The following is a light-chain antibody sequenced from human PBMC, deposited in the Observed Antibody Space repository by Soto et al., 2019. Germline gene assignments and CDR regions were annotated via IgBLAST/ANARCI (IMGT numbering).Light chain of an antibody. CDR2: DAS. CDR1: QVISTS. V-gene: IGKV1-9*01. CDR3: QQYLGIPRT. Sequence: IQLTQSSSSLSASVVDRVTITCLASQVISTSLAWYQVKPGKAPNLLIYDASTLHSGVPSRFSGSGSGTDFTLTISSLQPEDVAVYYCQQYLGIPRTFGQGTKVDI. J-gene: IGKJ1*01.